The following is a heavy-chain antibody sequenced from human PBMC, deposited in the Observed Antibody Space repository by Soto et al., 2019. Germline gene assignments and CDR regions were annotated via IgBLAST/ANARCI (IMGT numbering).Heavy chain of an antibody. V-gene: IGHV4-59*08. D-gene: IGHD3-10*01. CDR1: GGSISSYY. Sequence: QVQLQESGPGLVKPSETLSLTCTVSGGSISSYYWTWIRQPPEKGLEWIGFMYNSGSTTYNPSLKSRVTISLDTSKNQFSLNLRSVTAADTAVYYCASMGYHYGSGSYPLDYWGHGTLVTVSS. J-gene: IGHJ4*01. CDR2: MYNSGST. CDR3: ASMGYHYGSGSYPLDY.